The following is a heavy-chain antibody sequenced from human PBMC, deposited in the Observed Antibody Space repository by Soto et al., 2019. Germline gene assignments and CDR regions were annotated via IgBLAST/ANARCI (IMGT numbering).Heavy chain of an antibody. V-gene: IGHV4-30-4*01. CDR1: GGSISSGDYY. J-gene: IGHJ6*02. CDR3: ARAYITMVREDYYGMDV. CDR2: IYYSGST. Sequence: QVQLQESGPGLVKPSQTLSLTCTVSGGSISSGDYYWSWIRQPPGKGLEWIGYIYYSGSTYYNPSLKSRVTISVDTSKNQFSLKLSSVTAADTAVYYCARAYITMVREDYYGMDVWGQGTTVTVSS. D-gene: IGHD3-10*01.